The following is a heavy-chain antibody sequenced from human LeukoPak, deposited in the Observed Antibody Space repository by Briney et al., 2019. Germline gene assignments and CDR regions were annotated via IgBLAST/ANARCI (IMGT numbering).Heavy chain of an antibody. CDR1: GGSISSSSYY. CDR3: ARWFGELLNWFDP. D-gene: IGHD3-10*01. J-gene: IGHJ5*02. Sequence: SETLSLTCTVSGGSISSSSYYWGWIRQPPGKGLEWIGSIYYSGSTYYNPSLKSRVTISVDTSKNQFSLKLSSVTAADTAVYYCARWFGELLNWFDPWGQGTLVTVSS. CDR2: IYYSGST. V-gene: IGHV4-39*07.